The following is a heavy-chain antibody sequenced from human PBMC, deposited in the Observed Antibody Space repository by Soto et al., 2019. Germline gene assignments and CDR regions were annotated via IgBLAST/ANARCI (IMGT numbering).Heavy chain of an antibody. V-gene: IGHV1-46*01. CDR2: INPSDGST. J-gene: IGHJ4*02. CDR3: ARGYGSGNFYAL. D-gene: IGHD3-10*01. CDR1: GYTFTSYY. Sequence: QVQLVQSGAEVKKPGASVKVSCKASGYTFTSYYMHWVRQAPGQGLEWMGIINPSDGSTTYAQKFQGRVTQTRDTSTSTVYMELSSLRSEDRAVYYCARGYGSGNFYALWGQGILVTVSS.